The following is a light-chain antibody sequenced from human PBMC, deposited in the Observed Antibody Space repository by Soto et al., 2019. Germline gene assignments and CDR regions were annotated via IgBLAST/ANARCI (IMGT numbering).Light chain of an antibody. CDR1: QTISSW. Sequence: DIQMTQSPSTLSGSVGDRVTITCRASQTISSWLARYQQKPGKAPKLLIYKASTLKSGVPSRFSGSGSGTEFTLTISSLQSDDFASYFSQHYNSYSEAFGQGTKVDIK. J-gene: IGKJ1*01. V-gene: IGKV1-5*03. CDR3: QHYNSYSEA. CDR2: KAS.